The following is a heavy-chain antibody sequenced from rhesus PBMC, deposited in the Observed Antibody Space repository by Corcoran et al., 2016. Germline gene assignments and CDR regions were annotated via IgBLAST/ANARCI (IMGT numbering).Heavy chain of an antibody. V-gene: IGHV4-65*02. Sequence: QMPLPESGPGLVKPSATLSLTCGVSGWSIRRSNWWSWIRPPPGTGLEWIGNIGDSSGSNQYNPSLKSRVTSSKDTSKKQFSLKLSSVTAADTAVYYCARSPVAVTLGWDVWGRGVLVTVSS. D-gene: IGHD4-29*01. CDR2: IGDSSGSN. CDR1: GWSIRRSNW. CDR3: ARSPVAVTLGWDV. J-gene: IGHJ5-2*02.